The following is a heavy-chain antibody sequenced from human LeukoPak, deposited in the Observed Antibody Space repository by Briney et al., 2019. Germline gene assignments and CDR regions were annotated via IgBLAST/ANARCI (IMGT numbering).Heavy chain of an antibody. CDR3: ARGFTMVRGVIIIPWFDP. V-gene: IGHV1-2*02. D-gene: IGHD3-10*01. Sequence: ASVKVSCKASGYTFTGYYMHWVRQAPGQGLEWMGWINPNSGGTNYAQKFQGRVTMTRDTSISTAYMELSRLRSDDTAVYYCARGFTMVRGVIIIPWFDPWGQGTLVTVSS. J-gene: IGHJ5*02. CDR2: INPNSGGT. CDR1: GYTFTGYY.